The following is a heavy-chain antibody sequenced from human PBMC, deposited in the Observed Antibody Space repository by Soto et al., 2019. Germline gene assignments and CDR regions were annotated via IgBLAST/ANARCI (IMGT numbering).Heavy chain of an antibody. V-gene: IGHV1-3*01. CDR1: GYTFTSYA. CDR3: ARGPITMVRGVIIYYDYYGMDV. J-gene: IGHJ6*02. D-gene: IGHD3-10*01. CDR2: INAGNGNT. Sequence: SVKVSCNASGYTFTSYAMHWVRQAPGQRLEWMGWINAGNGNTKYSQKWKGRVTITRDTSASTAYMELSSLRSEDTAVYYCARGPITMVRGVIIYYDYYGMDVWGQGTTVTVSS.